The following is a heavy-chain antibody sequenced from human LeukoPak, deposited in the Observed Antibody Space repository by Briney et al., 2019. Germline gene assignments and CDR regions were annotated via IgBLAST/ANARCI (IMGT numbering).Heavy chain of an antibody. CDR1: GVTFSSYA. D-gene: IGHD3-9*01. J-gene: IGHJ6*02. Sequence: GGSLRLSCAASGVTFSSYAMSWVRQAPGKGLEWVSAISGSGGSTYYADSVKGRFTISRDNAKNTLYVQTNSLRAEDTAVYYCAKDLSHSYYDILAYYGMDVWGQGTTVTVSS. CDR3: AKDLSHSYYDILAYYGMDV. V-gene: IGHV3-23*01. CDR2: ISGSGGST.